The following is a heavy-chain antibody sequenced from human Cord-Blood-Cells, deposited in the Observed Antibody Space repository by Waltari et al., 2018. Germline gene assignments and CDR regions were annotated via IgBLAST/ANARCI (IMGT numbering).Heavy chain of an antibody. V-gene: IGHV4-39*01. CDR1: GGSISSSSYY. Sequence: QLQLQESGPGLVKPSETLSLTCTVSGGSISSSSYYWGWIRQPPGKGLEWIGSIYYSGSNSYNPSLKSRVTISVDTSKNQFSLKLSSVTAADTAVYYCARREDGDYWFDPWGQGTLVTVSS. CDR3: ARREDGDYWFDP. J-gene: IGHJ5*02. CDR2: IYYSGSN. D-gene: IGHD4-17*01.